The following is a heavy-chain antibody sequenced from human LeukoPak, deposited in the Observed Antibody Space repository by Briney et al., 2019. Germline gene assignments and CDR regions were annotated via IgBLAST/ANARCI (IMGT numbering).Heavy chain of an antibody. J-gene: IGHJ4*02. Sequence: ASVKVSCKASGYTFTSYGISWVGQAPGQWLEWMGWISAYNGNTNYAQKLQGRVTMTTDTSTSTAYMELRSLRSDDTAVYYCAAGFQYYYDSSGYPTNWGQGTQVTVSS. D-gene: IGHD3-22*01. CDR3: AAGFQYYYDSSGYPTN. CDR1: GYTFTSYG. V-gene: IGHV1-18*01. CDR2: ISAYNGNT.